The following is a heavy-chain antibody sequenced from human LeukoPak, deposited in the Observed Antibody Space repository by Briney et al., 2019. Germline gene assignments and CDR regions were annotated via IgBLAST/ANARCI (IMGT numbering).Heavy chain of an antibody. D-gene: IGHD1-26*01. J-gene: IGHJ4*02. CDR2: IFYNGGT. CDR3: AREWEQWQPFDY. CDR1: GGSVSSSY. V-gene: IGHV4-59*02. Sequence: SETLSLTCTVSGGSVSSSYWSWIRQPPGKGLEWIGYIFYNGGTQYSPSLSSRVTISVDTSKNQFSLNLSSVTAADTAVYYCAREWEQWQPFDYWGQGTLVTVSS.